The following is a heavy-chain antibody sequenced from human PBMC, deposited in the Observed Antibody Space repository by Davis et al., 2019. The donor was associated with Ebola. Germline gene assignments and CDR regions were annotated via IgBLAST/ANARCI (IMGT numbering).Heavy chain of an antibody. CDR3: ARAQFPTTSDH. D-gene: IGHD1-1*01. CDR1: GYTFTKYG. V-gene: IGHV1-18*04. CDR2: ISAYNGNT. J-gene: IGHJ4*02. Sequence: AASVKVSCKASGYTFTKYGISWVRQAPGQGLEWMGWISAYNGNTNYAQNFQGRGTMTTDTSTSTAYMELRSLRFDDTAVYYCARAQFPTTSDHWGQGTLVTVSS.